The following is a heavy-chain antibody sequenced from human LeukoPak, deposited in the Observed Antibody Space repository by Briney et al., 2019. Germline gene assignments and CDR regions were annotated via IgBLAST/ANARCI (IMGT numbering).Heavy chain of an antibody. J-gene: IGHJ4*02. CDR3: ARSFCDSTMCYAYFDY. V-gene: IGHV4-59*08. CDR1: GGSISSYY. Sequence: SETLSLTCTVSGGSISSYYWSWIRQPPGKGLEWIGSVYDSGTTNYNPSLKSRLSISVDTSKNQFSLKLRSMTATDTAVYYCARSFCDSTMCYAYFDYWGQGTVVTVSS. CDR2: VYDSGTT. D-gene: IGHD2-2*01.